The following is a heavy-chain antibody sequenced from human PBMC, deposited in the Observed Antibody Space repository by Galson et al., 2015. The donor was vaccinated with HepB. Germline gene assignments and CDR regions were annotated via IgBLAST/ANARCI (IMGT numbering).Heavy chain of an antibody. CDR2: ISYDGSNK. J-gene: IGHJ4*02. CDR1: GFTFSSYA. Sequence: SLRLSCAASGFTFSSYAMHWVRQAPGKGLEWVAVISYDGSNKYCADSVKGRFTISRDNSKNTLYLQMNSLRVEDTAVYYCSRDIVVVPASISLLFDYWGLGTLVTVSS. CDR3: SRDIVVVPASISLLFDY. D-gene: IGHD2-2*01. V-gene: IGHV3-30-3*01.